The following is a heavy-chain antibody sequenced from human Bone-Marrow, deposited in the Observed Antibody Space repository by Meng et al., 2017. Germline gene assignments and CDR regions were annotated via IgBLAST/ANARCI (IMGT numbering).Heavy chain of an antibody. CDR1: GFTFSSYA. D-gene: IGHD1-26*01. J-gene: IGHJ4*02. V-gene: IGHV3-23*01. CDR3: AKQIVGATTY. Sequence: SCAASGFTFSSYARSWVRQAPGKGLEWVSAISGSGGSTYYADSVKGRFTISRDNSKNTLYLQMNSLRAEETAVYYCAKQIVGATTYWGQGTLVTVSS. CDR2: ISGSGGST.